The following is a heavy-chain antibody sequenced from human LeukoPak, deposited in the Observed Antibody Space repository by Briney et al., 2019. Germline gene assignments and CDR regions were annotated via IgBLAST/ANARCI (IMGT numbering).Heavy chain of an antibody. Sequence: ASVKVSCKASGYTFTSYGISWVRQAPGQGLEWMGWISAYNGNTNYAQKLQGRVTMTTDTSTSTAYMELRSLRSDDTAVYYCARVDIVVVVAATPGDYWGQGTLVTVSS. CDR1: GYTFTSYG. CDR3: ARVDIVVVVAATPGDY. V-gene: IGHV1-18*01. J-gene: IGHJ4*02. D-gene: IGHD2-15*01. CDR2: ISAYNGNT.